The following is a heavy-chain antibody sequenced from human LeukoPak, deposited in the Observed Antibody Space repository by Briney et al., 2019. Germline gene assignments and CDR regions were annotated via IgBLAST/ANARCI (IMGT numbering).Heavy chain of an antibody. Sequence: SQTLSLTSPVSGGSISSYYWGWIRPPPGKGLEWIGYIYYSGSTNYNPSLKSRVTISVDPSKNQFSLKLSSVTAAATAVFNCADLLTYCDYGGEGTLVTVS. CDR3: ADLLTYCDY. CDR1: GGSISSYY. V-gene: IGHV4-59*01. J-gene: IGHJ4*02. CDR2: IYYSGST.